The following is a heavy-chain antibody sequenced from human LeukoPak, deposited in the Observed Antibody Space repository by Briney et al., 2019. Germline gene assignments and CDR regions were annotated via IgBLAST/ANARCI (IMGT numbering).Heavy chain of an antibody. CDR3: AKGYSGAWYDFDC. D-gene: IGHD6-19*01. J-gene: IGHJ4*02. V-gene: IGHV3-23*01. Sequence: SGGSLRLSCAASGFTFSSYAMSWDRQAPGKGLEWVSHIHYSPGYTYYADSVKGRFTISRDNSKNTLYLQMNSLRAEDTAVYYCAKGYSGAWYDFDCWGQGTLVTVSS. CDR1: GFTFSSYA. CDR2: IHYSPGYT.